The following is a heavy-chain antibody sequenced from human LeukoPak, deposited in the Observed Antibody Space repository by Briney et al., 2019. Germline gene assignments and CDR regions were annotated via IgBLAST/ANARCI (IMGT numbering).Heavy chain of an antibody. CDR3: ASSSQDLHGRTDYYFDY. Sequence: GESLKISCKGSGYSFTSYWIGWVRQMPGKGLEWMGIIYPGDSDTRYSPSFQGQVTISADKSISTAYLQWSSLKASDTAMYYGASSSQDLHGRTDYYFDYWGQGTLVTVSS. CDR1: GYSFTSYW. J-gene: IGHJ4*02. V-gene: IGHV5-51*01. D-gene: IGHD2-15*01. CDR2: IYPGDSDT.